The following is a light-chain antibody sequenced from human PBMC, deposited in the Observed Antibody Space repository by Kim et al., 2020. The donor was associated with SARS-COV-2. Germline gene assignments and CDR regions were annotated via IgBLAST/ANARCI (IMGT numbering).Light chain of an antibody. J-gene: IGKJ4*01. CDR1: QSVLYSSNNKNY. Sequence: VMTQSPDSLAVSLGERATINCKSSQSVLYSSNNKNYLAWYQQKPGQPPKLLIYWASTRESGVPDRFSGSGSGTDFTLTISSLQAEDVAVYYCQQYYSTPLTFGGGTKVDIK. V-gene: IGKV4-1*01. CDR3: QQYYSTPLT. CDR2: WAS.